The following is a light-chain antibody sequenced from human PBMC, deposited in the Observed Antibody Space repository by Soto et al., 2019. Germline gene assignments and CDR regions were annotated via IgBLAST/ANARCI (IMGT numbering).Light chain of an antibody. V-gene: IGKV3-20*01. CDR2: GAS. CDR1: QSVANNY. Sequence: EIVLTQSPGTLSLSPGERATLSCRANQSVANNYVCWYQQRHGQAPRLLIYGASLRATGIPDRFSGSGSGTDFTLTISRLEAEDFAVYYCQQYGNSPQTFGQGTKVEIK. J-gene: IGKJ1*01. CDR3: QQYGNSPQT.